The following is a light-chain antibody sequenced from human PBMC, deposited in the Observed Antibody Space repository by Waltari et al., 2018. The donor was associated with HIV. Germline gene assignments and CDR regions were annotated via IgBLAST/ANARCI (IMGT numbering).Light chain of an antibody. Sequence: DIQMTQSPPSLSASVGDRVTITCRASQGIGNDLGWYQHKPGKAPKRLIYAASSLQSGVPSRFSGSGSGTEFSLTISSLQPEDFATYYCLQHNSWTFGQGTKVDIK. J-gene: IGKJ1*01. V-gene: IGKV1-17*01. CDR1: QGIGND. CDR3: LQHNSWT. CDR2: AAS.